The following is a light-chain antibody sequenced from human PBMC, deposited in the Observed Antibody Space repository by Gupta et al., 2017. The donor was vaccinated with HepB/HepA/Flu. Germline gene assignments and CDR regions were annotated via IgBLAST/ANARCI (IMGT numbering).Light chain of an antibody. CDR3: LQYNSYPRT. CDR1: QGIRND. CDR2: AAS. Sequence: DVHMTHSPSSLSASVGDRVTITCRASQGIRNDLDWYQQKPGKAPKRLIYAASIFQSGVPSRFSGSGSGTEFTLTMSSLQPEAFAPYYCLQYNSYPRTFGQWTKVEIK. J-gene: IGKJ1*01. V-gene: IGKV1-17*01.